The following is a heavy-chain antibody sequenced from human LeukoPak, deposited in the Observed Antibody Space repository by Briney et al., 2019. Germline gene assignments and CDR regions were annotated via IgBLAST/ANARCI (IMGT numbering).Heavy chain of an antibody. Sequence: GGSLRLSCAASGFTFSSYSMNWVRQAPGKGLEWVSSISSSSSYIYYADSVKGRFTISRDNAKNSLYLQMNSLRAEDTAVYYCARVPGGYAAGARDYWGQGTLVAVSS. D-gene: IGHD5-12*01. CDR3: ARVPGGYAAGARDY. V-gene: IGHV3-21*01. CDR1: GFTFSSYS. J-gene: IGHJ4*02. CDR2: ISSSSSYI.